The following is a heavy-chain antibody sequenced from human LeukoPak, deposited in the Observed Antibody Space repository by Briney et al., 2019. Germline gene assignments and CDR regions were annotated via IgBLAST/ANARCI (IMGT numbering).Heavy chain of an antibody. D-gene: IGHD1-14*01. CDR1: GFTFSSYA. V-gene: IGHV3-23*01. CDR2: ISGSGGST. Sequence: GGSLRLSCAASGFTFSSYAMSWVRQAPGKGLEGVSAISGSGGSTYYADSVKGWFTISRDNSKNTLFLQMNSLRAEDTAVYYCAKDRNFYYFDYWGQGTLVTVSS. J-gene: IGHJ4*02. CDR3: AKDRNFYYFDY.